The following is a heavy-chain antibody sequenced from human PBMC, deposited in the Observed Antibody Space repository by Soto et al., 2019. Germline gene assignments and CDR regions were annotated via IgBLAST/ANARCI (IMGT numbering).Heavy chain of an antibody. CDR3: ARDLVRGVIITSSYGMDV. J-gene: IGHJ6*02. CDR2: TYYRSKWYN. D-gene: IGHD3-10*01. V-gene: IGHV6-1*01. Sequence: SQTLSLTCAISGESVSSNSAAWNWIRQSPSRGLEWLGRTYYRSKWYNDYAVSVKSRITINPDTSKNQFSLQLNSVTPEDTAVYYCARDLVRGVIITSSYGMDVWGQGTTVTVSS. CDR1: GESVSSNSAA.